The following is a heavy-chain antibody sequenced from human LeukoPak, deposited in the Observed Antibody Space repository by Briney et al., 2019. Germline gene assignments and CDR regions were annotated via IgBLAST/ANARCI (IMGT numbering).Heavy chain of an antibody. D-gene: IGHD6-13*01. V-gene: IGHV3-7*01. J-gene: IGHJ4*02. Sequence: GGSLRLSCAVSGVSVSGYWMTWVRQAPGKGLEWVANIKQDGSEKNYVDSVKGRFTISRDNAENSLFLQMKSLRVEDTAVYYCAREWQGGIAAAGTRIEGDYWGQGTLVAVSS. CDR1: GVSVSGYW. CDR3: AREWQGGIAAAGTRIEGDY. CDR2: IKQDGSEK.